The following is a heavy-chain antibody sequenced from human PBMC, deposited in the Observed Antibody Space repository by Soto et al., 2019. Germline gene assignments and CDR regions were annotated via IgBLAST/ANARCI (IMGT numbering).Heavy chain of an antibody. CDR3: VFPATAHFDD. CDR1: GGSISSYY. Sequence: SETLPLTCTVSGGSISSYYWSWIRQPAGKGLEWIGRIYTSGSTNYNPSLKSRVTMSVDTSKNQFSLKLSSVTAADTAVYYCVFPATAHFDDWGRRNTVTVVS. CDR2: IYTSGST. V-gene: IGHV4-4*07. D-gene: IGHD6-13*01. J-gene: IGHJ4*02.